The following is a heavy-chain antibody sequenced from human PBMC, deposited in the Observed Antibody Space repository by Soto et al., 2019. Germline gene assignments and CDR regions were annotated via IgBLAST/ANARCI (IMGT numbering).Heavy chain of an antibody. D-gene: IGHD5-18*01. Sequence: QVQLVESGGGVVQPGRSLRLSCAASGFTFSSYGMHWVRQAPGKGLEWVAVISYDGSNKYYADSVKGRFTISRDNSKNTLYLQMSSLRAEDTAVYYCAKGGADTAMVYYYYYYMDVWGKGTTVTVSS. J-gene: IGHJ6*03. CDR2: ISYDGSNK. V-gene: IGHV3-30*18. CDR3: AKGGADTAMVYYYYYYMDV. CDR1: GFTFSSYG.